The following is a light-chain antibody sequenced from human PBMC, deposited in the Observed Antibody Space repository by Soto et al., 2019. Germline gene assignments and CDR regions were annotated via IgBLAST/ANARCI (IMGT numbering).Light chain of an antibody. CDR3: QSYDSSLSAVV. CDR2: GNS. Sequence: QSVLTQPHSVSGAPGQRVTLSCTGSSSNIGADYDVHWYQQLPGTAPQLLIYGNSNRPSGFPDRFSGSKSGASASLAITGLQAEDEADYYCQSYDSSLSAVVFGGGTKVTVL. J-gene: IGLJ3*02. V-gene: IGLV1-40*01. CDR1: SSNIGADYD.